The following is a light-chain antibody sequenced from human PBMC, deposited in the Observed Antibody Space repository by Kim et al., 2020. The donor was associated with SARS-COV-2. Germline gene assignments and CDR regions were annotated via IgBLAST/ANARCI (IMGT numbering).Light chain of an antibody. J-gene: IGLJ3*02. Sequence: ESPGQPASITWSGDKLDDKYACWYQQKPGQSPVLVIYEDSKRPSGIPERFSGSNSGNTATLTLSGTQAMDEADYYCQAWDSSTWVFGGGTQLTVL. CDR3: QAWDSSTWV. CDR1: KLDDKY. CDR2: EDS. V-gene: IGLV3-1*01.